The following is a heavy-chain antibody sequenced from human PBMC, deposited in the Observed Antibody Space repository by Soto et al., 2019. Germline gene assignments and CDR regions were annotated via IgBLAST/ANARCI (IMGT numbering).Heavy chain of an antibody. CDR3: ARDRDYGDYAGAFDI. CDR2: IYYSGST. CDR1: GCSISSGDYY. J-gene: IGHJ3*02. D-gene: IGHD4-17*01. Sequence: QVQLQESGPGLVKPSQTLSLTCTVSGCSISSGDYYWSWIRQPPGKGLEWIGYIYYSGSTYYNPSLKSRVTISVDTSKNQFSLKLSSVTAADTAVYYCARDRDYGDYAGAFDIWGQGTMVTVSS. V-gene: IGHV4-30-4*01.